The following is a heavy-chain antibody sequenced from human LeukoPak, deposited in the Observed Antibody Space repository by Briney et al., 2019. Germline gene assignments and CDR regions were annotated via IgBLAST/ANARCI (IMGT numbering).Heavy chain of an antibody. V-gene: IGHV4-59*08. CDR2: IYYSGST. CDR1: GGSISSYY. CDR3: ARHFMYSSGWYTQTFDY. Sequence: SETLSLTCTVSGGSISSYYWSWIRQPPGKGLEWIGYIYYSGSTNYNPSLKSRVTISVDTSKNQFSLKLCSVTAADTAVYYCARHFMYSSGWYTQTFDYWGQGTLVTVSS. J-gene: IGHJ4*02. D-gene: IGHD6-19*01.